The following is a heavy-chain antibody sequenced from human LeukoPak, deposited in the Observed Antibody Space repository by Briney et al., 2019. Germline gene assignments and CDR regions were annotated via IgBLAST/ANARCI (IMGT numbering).Heavy chain of an antibody. CDR3: AKGSLYYYDSSGSVHFDY. J-gene: IGHJ4*02. CDR2: ISGSGGST. Sequence: PGGSLRLSCAASGFTFSSYAMSWVRQAPGKGLEWVLAISGSGGSTYYADSVKGRFTISRDNSNNTLYLQMNSLRAEDTAVYYCAKGSLYYYDSSGSVHFDYWGQGTLVTVSS. CDR1: GFTFSSYA. V-gene: IGHV3-23*01. D-gene: IGHD3-22*01.